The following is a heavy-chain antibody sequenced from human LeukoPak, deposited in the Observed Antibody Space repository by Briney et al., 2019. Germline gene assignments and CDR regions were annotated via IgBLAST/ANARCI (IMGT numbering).Heavy chain of an antibody. Sequence: SETLSLTCTVSGGSISSYYWSWIRQPPGKGLEWIGYIYYSGSTNYNPSLKSRVTISVDTSKNQFSLKLSSVTAADTAVYYCARGVGTMVRGLYFDYWGQGTLVTVSS. CDR3: ARGVGTMVRGLYFDY. V-gene: IGHV4-59*01. J-gene: IGHJ4*02. D-gene: IGHD3-10*01. CDR1: GGSISSYY. CDR2: IYYSGST.